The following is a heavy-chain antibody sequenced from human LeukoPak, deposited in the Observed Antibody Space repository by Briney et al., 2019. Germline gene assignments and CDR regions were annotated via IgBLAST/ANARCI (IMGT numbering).Heavy chain of an antibody. CDR1: GFTFSTYW. D-gene: IGHD6-13*01. CDR3: ARDLHSSKY. Sequence: PGGSLRLSCAASGFTFSTYWMTWVRQAPGKGLEWVANINQDGSVKNYVDSVKGRFTISRDNAKNSLYLQMNSMRADDTAVYYRARDLHSSKYWGQGTLVTVSS. J-gene: IGHJ4*02. CDR2: INQDGSVK. V-gene: IGHV3-7*01.